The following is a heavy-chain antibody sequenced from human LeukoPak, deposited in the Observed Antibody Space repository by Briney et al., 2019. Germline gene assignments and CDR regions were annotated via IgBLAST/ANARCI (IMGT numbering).Heavy chain of an antibody. J-gene: IGHJ2*01. D-gene: IGHD3-22*01. Sequence: ASVKVSCKASGGTFSSYAISWVRQAPGQGLEWMGGIIPIFGTANYAQKFQGRVTITADKSTSTAYMELSSLRSEDTAVYYCARDNYYDSSGYSATAGWYFDLWGRGTLVTVSS. V-gene: IGHV1-69*06. CDR3: ARDNYYDSSGYSATAGWYFDL. CDR1: GGTFSSYA. CDR2: IIPIFGTA.